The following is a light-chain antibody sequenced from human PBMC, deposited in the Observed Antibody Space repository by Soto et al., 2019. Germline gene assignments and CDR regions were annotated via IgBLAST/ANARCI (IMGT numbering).Light chain of an antibody. CDR2: DAS. V-gene: IGKV1-33*01. J-gene: IGKJ2*01. Sequence: DLQMTQSPSSLSASVGDRVTITCQASQDSGNYLNWYQQRPGKAPKLLIYDASNLETGVPSRFSGSGSGTDFTFTISSLQPEDIATYYCQQYDTLPYTFGQGTKLGIK. CDR1: QDSGNY. CDR3: QQYDTLPYT.